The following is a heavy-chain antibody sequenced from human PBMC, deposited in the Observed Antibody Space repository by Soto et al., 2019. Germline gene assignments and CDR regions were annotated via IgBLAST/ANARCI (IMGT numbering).Heavy chain of an antibody. J-gene: IGHJ4*02. CDR3: ASTLWFGESPLGY. CDR2: IIPIFGTA. D-gene: IGHD3-10*01. CDR1: GGTFSSYS. V-gene: IGHV1-69*13. Sequence: SVKVSCKASGGTFSSYSICWVRQAPGQGLEWMGGIIPIFGTANYAQKFQGRVTITADESTSTAYMELSSLRSEDTAAYYCASTLWFGESPLGYWGQGTLVTVSS.